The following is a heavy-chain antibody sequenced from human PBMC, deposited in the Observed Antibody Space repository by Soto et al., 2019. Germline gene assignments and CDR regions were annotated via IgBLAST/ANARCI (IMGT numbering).Heavy chain of an antibody. CDR2: IHHSGAT. CDR1: GASITGDNW. J-gene: IGHJ6*02. Sequence: QVQLQESGPGLVQPSGTLSLTCAVSGASITGDNWWSWVRQPPGKGLEWIGEIHHSGATNYNPSLKSRDTISVDKSKNQFSLKLNSVTAADTAMFYWATQFFYRMGVWGRGTTVTVSS. V-gene: IGHV4-4*02. CDR3: ATQFFYRMGV.